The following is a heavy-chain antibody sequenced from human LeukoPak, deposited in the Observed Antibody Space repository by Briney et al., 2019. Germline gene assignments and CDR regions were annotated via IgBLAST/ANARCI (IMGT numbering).Heavy chain of an antibody. V-gene: IGHV1-46*01. D-gene: IGHD3-22*01. J-gene: IGHJ4*02. CDR3: ARELMYYDSSGYSRGPFDY. Sequence: ASVKVSCKASGYTFTSYYMHWVRQAPGQGLEWMGIINPSGGSTSYAQKFQGRVTMTRDTSTSTVYMELSSLRPEDTAVYYCARELMYYDSSGYSRGPFDYWGQGTLVTVSS. CDR1: GYTFTSYY. CDR2: INPSGGST.